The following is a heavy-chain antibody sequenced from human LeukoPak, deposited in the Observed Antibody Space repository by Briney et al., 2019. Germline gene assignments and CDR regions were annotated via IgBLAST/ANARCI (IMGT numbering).Heavy chain of an antibody. Sequence: SETLSLTCTISGGSFSDYYWSWVRQSPGKGLEWMGYIYYTGSTTYNPSLKSRVTMSADTSKNQFSLNLNSVTAADTAVYYCAKAVAVLAPFDYWGQGTLVAVSS. CDR3: AKAVAVLAPFDY. CDR1: GGSFSDYY. D-gene: IGHD2-21*01. V-gene: IGHV4-59*01. CDR2: IYYTGST. J-gene: IGHJ4*02.